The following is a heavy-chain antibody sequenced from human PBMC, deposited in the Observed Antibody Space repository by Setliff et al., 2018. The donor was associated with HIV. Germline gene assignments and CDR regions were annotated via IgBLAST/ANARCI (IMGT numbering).Heavy chain of an antibody. CDR3: ARRNDYYYHMDV. CDR2: IFPDDSDT. Sequence: PGESLKISCKGSGYSFTTYWIGWVRQMPGKGLEWMGIIFPDDSDTRYSPSFQGQVTISADKSINTAYLQWSSLKASDTAMYYCARRNDYYYHMDVWGAGTTVTVSS. V-gene: IGHV5-51*01. J-gene: IGHJ6*03. CDR1: GYSFTTYW.